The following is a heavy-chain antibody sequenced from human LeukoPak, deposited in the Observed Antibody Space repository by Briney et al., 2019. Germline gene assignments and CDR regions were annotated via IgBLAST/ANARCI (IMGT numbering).Heavy chain of an antibody. V-gene: IGHV4-34*01. CDR1: GGSFSGYY. D-gene: IGHD2-21*01. CDR2: INHSGST. CDR3: ARSLIPPGFDP. J-gene: IGHJ5*02. Sequence: SETLSLTCAVYGGSFSGYYWSWIRQPPGKGLEWIGEINHSGSTNYNPSLKSRVTISVDTSKNQFSLKLSSVTAADTAVYYCARSLIPPGFDPWGQGTLVTVSS.